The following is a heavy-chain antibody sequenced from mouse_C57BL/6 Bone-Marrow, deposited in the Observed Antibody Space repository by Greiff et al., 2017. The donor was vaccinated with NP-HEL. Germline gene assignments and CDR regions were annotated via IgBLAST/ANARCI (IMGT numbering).Heavy chain of an antibody. CDR3: ARGAY. Sequence: LQESGAELAKPGASVKISCKASGYEFSNYWMNWVKQRPGKGLEWIGQIYPGDGDTNYNGKFKDKATLTADNSSSTAYMQLSRLTSEDSAVYFCARGAYWGQGTLVTVSA. J-gene: IGHJ3*01. V-gene: IGHV1-80*01. CDR1: GYEFSNYW. CDR2: IYPGDGDT.